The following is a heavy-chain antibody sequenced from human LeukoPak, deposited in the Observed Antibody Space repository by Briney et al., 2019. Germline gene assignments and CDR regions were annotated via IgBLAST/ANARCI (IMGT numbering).Heavy chain of an antibody. CDR1: GFTVSSNY. CDR3: AREMGGYDPLDY. Sequence: GGSLRLSCAASGFTVSSNYMSWVRQAPGKGLEWVSVIYSGGSAYYADSVKGRFAISRDHSTNTLYLQMNSLRAEDTAVYYCAREMGGYDPLDYWGQGTLVTVSS. D-gene: IGHD5-12*01. V-gene: IGHV3-53*05. J-gene: IGHJ4*02. CDR2: IYSGGSA.